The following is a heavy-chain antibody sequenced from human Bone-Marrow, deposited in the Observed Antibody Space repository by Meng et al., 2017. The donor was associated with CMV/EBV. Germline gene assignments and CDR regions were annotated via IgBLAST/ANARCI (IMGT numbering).Heavy chain of an antibody. J-gene: IGHJ5*02. CDR2: INPILGIA. CDR1: RYA. V-gene: IGHV1-69*10. CDR3: ARGKTYYDFWSGNPRDWFDP. D-gene: IGHD3-3*01. Sequence: RYAISWVRQAPGQGLEWMGGINPILGIANYAQKFQGRVKNNADKSTSTAYMELSSLRSEDTAVYYCARGKTYYDFWSGNPRDWFDPWGQGTLVTVSS.